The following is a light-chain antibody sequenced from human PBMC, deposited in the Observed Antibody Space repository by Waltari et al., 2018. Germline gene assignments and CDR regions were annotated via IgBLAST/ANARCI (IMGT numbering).Light chain of an antibody. CDR2: AGP. V-gene: IGKV1-39*01. CDR3: QQTYTVPRS. J-gene: IGKJ2*01. Sequence: DIQMTQSPPSLSASVGDTVTMTCRASQSVRNYLTWFQQKPGEAPKLLIHAGPSLGFGVPSRFSGIWSETDFTLTIAGLQREDVGTYYCQQTYTVPRSFGQGTKVE. CDR1: QSVRNY.